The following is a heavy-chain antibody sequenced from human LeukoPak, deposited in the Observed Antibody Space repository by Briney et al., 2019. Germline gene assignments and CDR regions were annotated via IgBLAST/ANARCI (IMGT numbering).Heavy chain of an antibody. Sequence: SETLSLTCAVYGGSFSGYYWSWIRQPPGKGLEWIGYIYYSGSTNYNPSLKSRVTISVDTSKNQFSLKLSSVTAADTAVYYCARRSDYFDYWGQGTLVTVSS. J-gene: IGHJ4*02. CDR1: GGSFSGYY. CDR2: IYYSGST. D-gene: IGHD3-3*01. V-gene: IGHV4-59*08. CDR3: ARRSDYFDY.